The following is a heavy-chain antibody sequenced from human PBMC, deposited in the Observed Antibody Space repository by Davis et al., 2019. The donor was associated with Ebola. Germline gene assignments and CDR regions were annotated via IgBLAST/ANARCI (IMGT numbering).Heavy chain of an antibody. CDR3: ARAGFGSTWFDC. V-gene: IGHV3-13*01. Sequence: PGGSLRLSCAASGFPFRSYDMHWVRQAPGKGLEWASAFGAAGDTYYPVPVKGRFTISRENAKNSLYLQMNSLRAEETAVYYCARAGFGSTWFDCWGQGILVTVSS. CDR2: FGAAGDT. CDR1: GFPFRSYD. D-gene: IGHD6-13*01. J-gene: IGHJ5*01.